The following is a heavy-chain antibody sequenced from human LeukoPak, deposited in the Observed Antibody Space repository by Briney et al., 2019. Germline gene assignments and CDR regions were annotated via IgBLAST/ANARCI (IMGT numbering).Heavy chain of an antibody. J-gene: IGHJ4*02. CDR3: AIGRYDYVWGSYRNYYFDY. Sequence: ASVKVSCKVSGYTLTELSMHWVRQAPGKGLEWMGGFDPEDGETIYAQKFQGRVTMTEDTSTDTAYMELTSLRSEDTAVYYCAIGRYDYVWGSYRNYYFDYWGQGTLVTVSS. CDR2: FDPEDGET. D-gene: IGHD3-16*02. V-gene: IGHV1-24*01. CDR1: GYTLTELS.